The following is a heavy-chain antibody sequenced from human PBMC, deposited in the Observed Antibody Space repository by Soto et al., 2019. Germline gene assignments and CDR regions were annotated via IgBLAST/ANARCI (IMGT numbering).Heavy chain of an antibody. Sequence: EVQLLESGGGLVQPGGSLSLSCVASGFTFISYDFNSVRQPPGKGLEYVSNINGAATSTSSADAVKGRVTTSRDNSKNTVYLQMNSLTVDDTAVYYCAKGPNWEWGFWGPGTLVTVSS. CDR1: GFTFISYD. J-gene: IGHJ4*02. CDR3: AKGPNWEWGF. CDR2: INGAATST. D-gene: IGHD1-1*01. V-gene: IGHV3-23*01.